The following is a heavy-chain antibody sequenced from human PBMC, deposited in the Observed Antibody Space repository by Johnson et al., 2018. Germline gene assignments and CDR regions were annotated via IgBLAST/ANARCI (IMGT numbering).Heavy chain of an antibody. J-gene: IGHJ3*02. CDR3: AVGYYDSSGYYAFNS. CDR1: GGSISSFY. D-gene: IGHD3-22*01. V-gene: IGHV4-59*01. CDR2: IHYRGST. Sequence: QVQLQESGPGLVKPSETLSLTCTVSGGSISSFYWTWIRQPPGKGLVWIGYIHYRGSTNYNPSLKSRVTMSVDTSKNQFSLKLSSVTAADTAVYYCAVGYYDSSGYYAFNSWCQGAMVTVSS.